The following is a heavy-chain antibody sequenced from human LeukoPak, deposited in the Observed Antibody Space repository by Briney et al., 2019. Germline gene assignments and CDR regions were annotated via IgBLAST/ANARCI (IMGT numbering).Heavy chain of an antibody. D-gene: IGHD1-26*01. Sequence: GGSLRLSCAGAGFTFNSYSMNWVRQAPGKWLEWVASISGSGTEMFYADPLKGRFTLSRDTSKNSLYMQMNRLRVEDTGVYYCAKVQSDIVGAVFFAFDVWGQGTMVSVSS. V-gene: IGHV3-21*06. J-gene: IGHJ3*01. CDR1: GFTFNSYS. CDR2: ISGSGTEM. CDR3: AKVQSDIVGAVFFAFDV.